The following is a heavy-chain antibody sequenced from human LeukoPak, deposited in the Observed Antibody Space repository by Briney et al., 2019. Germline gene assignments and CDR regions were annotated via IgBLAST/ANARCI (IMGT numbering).Heavy chain of an antibody. Sequence: PSETLSLTCTVSGGSIGSYYWSWLRQPAGKGLEWIGRIYTSGSTNYTPSLKSRVTMSVDTSKNQFSLKLSSVTAADTAVYYCARERGLQIVVVPAARGLRFDPWGQGTLVTVSS. CDR2: IYTSGST. D-gene: IGHD2-2*01. CDR3: ARERGLQIVVVPAARGLRFDP. CDR1: GGSIGSYY. V-gene: IGHV4-4*07. J-gene: IGHJ5*02.